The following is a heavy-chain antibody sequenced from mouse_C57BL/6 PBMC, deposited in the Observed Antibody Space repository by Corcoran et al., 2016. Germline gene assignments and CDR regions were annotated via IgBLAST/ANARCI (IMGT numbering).Heavy chain of an antibody. CDR1: GYSITSGYY. CDR2: ISYEGSN. D-gene: IGHD2-3*01. CDR3: ARRGDDGYFAMDY. V-gene: IGHV3-6*01. Sequence: DVQLQESGPGLVKPSQSLSLTCSVTGYSITSGYYWNWIRQFPGNKLEWMGYISYEGSNNYKPSIKNRSSITSDTSKNQFFLKLNSVTTEDTATYYCARRGDDGYFAMDYWCQGTSVTVSS. J-gene: IGHJ4*01.